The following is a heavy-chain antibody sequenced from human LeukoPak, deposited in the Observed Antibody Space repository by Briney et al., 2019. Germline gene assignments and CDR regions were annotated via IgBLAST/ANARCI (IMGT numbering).Heavy chain of an antibody. Sequence: GGSLRLSCAASGFTFSSYKMNWVRQAPGKGLVWVSSISSSGSLMYDADSVKGRFTISRDNAKNSLYLQMNSLRVEDTAVYYCARHYYDRSGYYPTFDYWGQGTLVTVSS. V-gene: IGHV3-21*01. J-gene: IGHJ4*02. D-gene: IGHD3-22*01. CDR2: ISSSGSLM. CDR1: GFTFSSYK. CDR3: ARHYYDRSGYYPTFDY.